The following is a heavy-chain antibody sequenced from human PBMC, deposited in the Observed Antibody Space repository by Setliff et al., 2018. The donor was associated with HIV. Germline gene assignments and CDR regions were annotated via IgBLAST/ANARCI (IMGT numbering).Heavy chain of an antibody. D-gene: IGHD5-12*01. J-gene: IGHJ5*02. CDR3: ASEKATIPNWFDP. V-gene: IGHV4-4*07. CDR1: GGSIIGRY. Sequence: SETLSLTCTVSGGSIIGRYWSWIRQPAGKGLEWIGRIYPTGSTNYNPPLKSRVTISVDTSKNQFSLKLRSVTAVDTAVYYCASEKATIPNWFDPWGQGTLVTVSS. CDR2: IYPTGST.